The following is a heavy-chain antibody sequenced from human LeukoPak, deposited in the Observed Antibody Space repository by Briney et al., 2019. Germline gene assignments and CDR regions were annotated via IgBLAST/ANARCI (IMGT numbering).Heavy chain of an antibody. D-gene: IGHD5-12*01. CDR1: GGTSSSYA. CDR3: AREVVATIRGRGYFDY. J-gene: IGHJ4*02. V-gene: IGHV1-69*13. Sequence: ASVKVSCKASGGTSSSYAISWVRQAPGQGLEWMGGIIPIFGTANYAQKFQGRVTITADESTSTAYMELSSLRSEDTAVYYCAREVVATIRGRGYFDYWGQGTLVTVSS. CDR2: IIPIFGTA.